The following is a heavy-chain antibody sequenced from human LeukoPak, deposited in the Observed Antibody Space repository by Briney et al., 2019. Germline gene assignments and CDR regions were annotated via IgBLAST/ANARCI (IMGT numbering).Heavy chain of an antibody. CDR3: AIVPTIYCSSTSCQGPSDY. CDR1: GFTFSSYA. Sequence: GRSLRLSCAASGFTFSSYAMHWVRQAPGKGLEWVAVISYDGSNKYYADSVKGRFTISRDNSKDTLYLQMNSLRAEDTAVYYCAIVPTIYCSSTSCQGPSDYWGQGTLVTVSS. D-gene: IGHD2-2*01. CDR2: ISYDGSNK. J-gene: IGHJ4*02. V-gene: IGHV3-30-3*01.